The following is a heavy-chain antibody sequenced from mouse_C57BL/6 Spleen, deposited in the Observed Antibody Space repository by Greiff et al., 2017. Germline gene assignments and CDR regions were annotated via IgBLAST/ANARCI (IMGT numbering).Heavy chain of an antibody. CDR1: GFTFSSYT. D-gene: IGHD1-1*01. CDR3: AGRGFITTVVATNYFDY. Sequence: EVKVVESGGGLVKPGGSLKLSCAASGFTFSSYTMSWVRQTPEKRLEWVATISGGGGNTYYPDSVKGRFTISRDNAKNTLYLQMSSLRSEDTALYYCAGRGFITTVVATNYFDYWGQGTTLTVSS. V-gene: IGHV5-9*01. J-gene: IGHJ2*01. CDR2: ISGGGGNT.